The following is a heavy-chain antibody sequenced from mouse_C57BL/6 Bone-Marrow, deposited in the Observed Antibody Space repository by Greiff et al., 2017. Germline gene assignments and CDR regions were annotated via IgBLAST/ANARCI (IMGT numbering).Heavy chain of an antibody. CDR2: ISSGGSYT. CDR1: GFTFSSYG. Sequence: EVQLVESGGDLVKPGGSLTLSCAASGFTFSSYGMSWVRQTPDKRLEWVATISSGGSYTYYPDSVKGRFTISRDNAKNTLYLQMSSLKSEDTAMYYCARHSTVGFAYWGQGTLVTVSA. J-gene: IGHJ3*01. V-gene: IGHV5-6*01. D-gene: IGHD1-1*01. CDR3: ARHSTVGFAY.